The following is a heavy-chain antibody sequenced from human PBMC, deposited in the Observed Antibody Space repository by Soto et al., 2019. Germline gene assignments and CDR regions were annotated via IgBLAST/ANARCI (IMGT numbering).Heavy chain of an antibody. V-gene: IGHV3-23*01. CDR1: GFPFSSYA. CDR2: ISGSGGIT. J-gene: IGHJ4*02. D-gene: IGHD1-1*01. CDR3: AKSLSASPNYFFDS. Sequence: GGSLRLSCAASGFPFSSYAMTWVRQTPGKGLEWVSGISGSGGITYYADSVKGRFTITRDNSNNTLFLQMHSLRADDTAVYYCAKSLSASPNYFFDSWGQGTLVTVSS.